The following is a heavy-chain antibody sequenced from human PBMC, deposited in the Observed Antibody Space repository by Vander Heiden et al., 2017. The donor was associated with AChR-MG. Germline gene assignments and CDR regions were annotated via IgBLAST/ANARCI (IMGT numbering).Heavy chain of an antibody. J-gene: IGHJ4*02. Sequence: VQLQASGPGLVKPSATLSLTCTVSGGCISSSSWSWIRQHPGKGLEWIGYIYYSGSTNYNPSLKSRVTISVDTSKNQFSLKLSSVTAADTAVYYCARRLGYYDSSGYPTYYFDYWGQGTLVTVSS. D-gene: IGHD3-22*01. CDR1: GGCISSSS. CDR2: IYYSGST. CDR3: ARRLGYYDSSGYPTYYFDY. V-gene: IGHV4-59*08.